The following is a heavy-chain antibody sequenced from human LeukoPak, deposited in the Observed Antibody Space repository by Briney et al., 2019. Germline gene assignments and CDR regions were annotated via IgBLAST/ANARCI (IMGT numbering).Heavy chain of an antibody. CDR1: GFTFDDYA. J-gene: IGHJ5*02. CDR2: ISWNSGSI. D-gene: IGHD2-15*01. V-gene: IGHV3-9*01. Sequence: GRSLRLSCAASGFTFDDYAMHWVRQAPGKGLEWVSGISWNSGSIGYADSVKGRFTISRDNAKNSLYLQMNSLRAEDTALYYCAKGDDCSGGSCYSSWFDPWGQGTLVTVSS. CDR3: AKGDDCSGGSCYSSWFDP.